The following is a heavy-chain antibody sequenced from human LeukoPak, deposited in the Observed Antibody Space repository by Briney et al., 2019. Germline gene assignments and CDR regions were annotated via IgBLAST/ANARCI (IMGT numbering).Heavy chain of an antibody. V-gene: IGHV1-46*01. D-gene: IGHD3-10*01. CDR1: RYTFASYY. J-gene: IGHJ6*03. CDR3: ARGPSITMVRGGEWYYYMDV. Sequence: ASVKVSCKPSRYTFASYYIHWVRQAAGHGLEWMELINPSGGSTNYAQKFQGRVTMTRDTSTSTVYMELSSLRSEDTAVYYCARGPSITMVRGGEWYYYMDVWGKGTTVTISS. CDR2: INPSGGST.